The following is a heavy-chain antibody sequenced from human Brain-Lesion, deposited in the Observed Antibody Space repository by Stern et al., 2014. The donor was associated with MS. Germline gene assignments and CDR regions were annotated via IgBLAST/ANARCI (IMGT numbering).Heavy chain of an antibody. CDR1: GGSISSGGYY. CDR2: IFNSGRT. J-gene: IGHJ6*02. V-gene: IGHV4-61*02. D-gene: IGHD2-2*01. Sequence: QVQLQQWGPGLVKPSQTLSLSCTVSGGSISSGGYYWSWIRQPAGKGLEWIGRIFNSGRTSYNPSLKSRGPISIDTSKNQFSLRLNSMTAADTAVYYCARGRVVPGFQYYATDVWGQGTTVIVSS. CDR3: ARGRVVPGFQYYATDV.